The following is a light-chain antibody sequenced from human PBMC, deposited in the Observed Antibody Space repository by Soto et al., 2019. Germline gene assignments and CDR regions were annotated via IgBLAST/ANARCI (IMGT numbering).Light chain of an antibody. CDR1: QTILYSSNNKNQ. J-gene: IGKJ2*01. V-gene: IGKV4-1*01. CDR3: QQSYSPPYT. Sequence: DIVMTQSPDSLAVSLGERATINCKSSQTILYSSNNKNQLAWYQQKPGQPPKLLFYWASTRESGVPDRFSGSESGTDFTLTISSLQAEDVAVDYCQQSYSPPYTFGQGPKLEI. CDR2: WAS.